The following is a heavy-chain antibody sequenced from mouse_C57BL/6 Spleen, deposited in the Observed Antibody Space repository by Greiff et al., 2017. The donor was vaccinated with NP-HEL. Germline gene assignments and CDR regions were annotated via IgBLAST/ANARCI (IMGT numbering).Heavy chain of an antibody. CDR1: GYAFSSSW. D-gene: IGHD4-1*01. CDR3: ARGIWDGPFAY. CDR2: IYPGDGDT. V-gene: IGHV1-82*01. Sequence: QLKESGPELVKPGASVKISCKASGYAFSSSWMNWVKQRPGKGLEWIGRIYPGDGDTNYNGKFKGKATLTADKSSSTAYMQLSSLTSEDSAVYFCARGIWDGPFAYWVQGTLVTVSA. J-gene: IGHJ3*01.